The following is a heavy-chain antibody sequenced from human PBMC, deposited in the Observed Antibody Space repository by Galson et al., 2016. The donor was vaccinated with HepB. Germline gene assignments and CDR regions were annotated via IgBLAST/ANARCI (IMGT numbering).Heavy chain of an antibody. V-gene: IGHV3-48*01. CDR1: GFTFSSYN. Sequence: CAASGFTFSSYNMNWVRQAPGKGLEWLSHITRDRNTYYADSVKGRFTISRDNAKNSLYLQMNSLKIEDTAVYYCTTDPETLTYYYYGMDVWGQGTTVTVSS. J-gene: IGHJ6*02. CDR3: TTDPETLTYYYYGMDV. D-gene: IGHD1-14*01. CDR2: ITRDRNT.